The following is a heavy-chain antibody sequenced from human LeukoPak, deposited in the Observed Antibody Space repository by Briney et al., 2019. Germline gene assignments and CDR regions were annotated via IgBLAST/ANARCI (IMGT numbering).Heavy chain of an antibody. Sequence: SETLSLTCAVYGESFSGYYWSWIRQPPGKGLEWIGEINHSGSTNYNPSLKSRVTISVDTSKNQFSLKLSSVTAADTAVYYCARGLSSVVVPAAISAGSWFDPWGQGTLVTVSS. V-gene: IGHV4-34*01. D-gene: IGHD2-2*02. CDR1: GESFSGYY. J-gene: IGHJ5*02. CDR2: INHSGST. CDR3: ARGLSSVVVPAAISAGSWFDP.